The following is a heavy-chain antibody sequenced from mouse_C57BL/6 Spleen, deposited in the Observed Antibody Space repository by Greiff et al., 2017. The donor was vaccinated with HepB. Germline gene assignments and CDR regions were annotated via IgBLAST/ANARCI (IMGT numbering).Heavy chain of an antibody. CDR2: IYPRSGNT. J-gene: IGHJ4*01. CDR1: GYTFTSYG. V-gene: IGHV1-81*01. D-gene: IGHD5-5*01. CDR3: ARWNFGTTSPYAMDY. Sequence: QVQLKQSGAELARPGASVKLSCKASGYTFTSYGISWVKQRTGQGLEWIGEIYPRSGNTYYNEKFKGKATLTADKSSSTAYMELRSLTSEDSAVYFCARWNFGTTSPYAMDYWGQGTSVTVSS.